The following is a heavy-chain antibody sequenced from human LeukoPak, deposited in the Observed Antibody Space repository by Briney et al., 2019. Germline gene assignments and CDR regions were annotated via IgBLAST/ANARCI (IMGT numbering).Heavy chain of an antibody. CDR3: ARRSSSSYYYYGMDV. D-gene: IGHD6-6*01. J-gene: IGHJ6*02. V-gene: IGHV4-39*01. CDR2: IYYSGST. CDR1: GGSISSSSYY. Sequence: PSETLSLTCTVSGGSISSSSYYWGWIRQPPGKGLEWIGSIYYSGSTYYNPSLKRRVTISVDTSKNQFSLKLSSVTAADTAVYYCARRSSSSYYYYGMDVWGQGTTVTVSS.